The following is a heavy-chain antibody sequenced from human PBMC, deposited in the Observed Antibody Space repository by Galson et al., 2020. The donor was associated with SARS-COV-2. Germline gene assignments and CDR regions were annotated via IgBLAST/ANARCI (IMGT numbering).Heavy chain of an antibody. CDR1: GFSLSTSGMC. D-gene: IGHD3-22*01. CDR2: IDWDEDK. CDR3: ARIRSGWEYYYDSSGAFDI. Sequence: SGPTLVKPTQTLTLTCTFSGFSLSTSGMCVSWIRQPPGKALEWLALIDWDEDKYYSTSLKTRLTISKDTSKNQVVLTMTNMDPVDTATYYCARIRSGWEYYYDSSGAFDIWGQGTMVTVSS. J-gene: IGHJ3*02. V-gene: IGHV2-70*01.